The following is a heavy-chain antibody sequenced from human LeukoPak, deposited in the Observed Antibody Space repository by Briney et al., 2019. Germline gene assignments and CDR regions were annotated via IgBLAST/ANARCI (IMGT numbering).Heavy chain of an antibody. Sequence: ASAKVSCKASGYSFTSHYMHWVQQAPGQGLEWIGLINPSGSSTLYAQKFQCRVTMTRDMSTTTDYMELSRLRSEDTAVYYCARDNSVGDIAWWFDPWGQGTLVTVSS. V-gene: IGHV1-46*01. D-gene: IGHD3-16*02. CDR1: GYSFTSHY. J-gene: IGHJ5*02. CDR3: ARDNSVGDIAWWFDP. CDR2: INPSGSST.